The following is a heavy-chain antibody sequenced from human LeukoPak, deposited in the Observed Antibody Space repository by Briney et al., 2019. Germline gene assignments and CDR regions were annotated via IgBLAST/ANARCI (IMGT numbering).Heavy chain of an antibody. D-gene: IGHD6-19*01. CDR1: GYSFPSYW. Sequence: GESLQISCKSSGYSFPSYWIGWVRQMPGKGLEWMGIIYPGDSDTRYSPSFQGQVTISVDKSISTAYLQWSSLKASDTAMYYCAYSSGYYVGMFDFWGRGTLVSVSS. V-gene: IGHV5-51*01. J-gene: IGHJ4*02. CDR2: IYPGDSDT. CDR3: AYSSGYYVGMFDF.